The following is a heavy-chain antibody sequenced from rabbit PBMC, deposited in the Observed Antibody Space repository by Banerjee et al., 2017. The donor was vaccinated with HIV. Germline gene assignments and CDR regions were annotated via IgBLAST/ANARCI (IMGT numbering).Heavy chain of an antibody. J-gene: IGHJ4*01. CDR3: AREDYSYDDYGDYDL. D-gene: IGHD2-1*01. V-gene: IGHV1S45*01. Sequence: QGQLVESGGGLVQPEGSLTLTCKASGFDVRSDAMCWVRQAPGKGLEWVACKYAGLSGYTNYASWAKGRFTISKTSSTTVTLQMTSLTAADTATYFCAREDYSYDDYGDYDLWGPGTLVT. CDR1: GFDVRSDA. CDR2: KYAGLSGYT.